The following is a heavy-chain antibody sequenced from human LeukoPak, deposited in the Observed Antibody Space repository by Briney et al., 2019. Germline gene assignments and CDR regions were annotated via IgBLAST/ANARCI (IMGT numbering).Heavy chain of an antibody. J-gene: IGHJ4*02. CDR2: ISSSGSTI. V-gene: IGHV3-48*03. CDR3: AREAGVGPKVRITLGY. D-gene: IGHD3-10*01. Sequence: GGSLRLSCAASGFTFSSYEMNWVRQAPGKGLEWVSYISSSGSTIYYADPVKGRFTISRDNAKNALYLQMNSLRAEDTAVYYCAREAGVGPKVRITLGYWGQGTLVTVSS. CDR1: GFTFSSYE.